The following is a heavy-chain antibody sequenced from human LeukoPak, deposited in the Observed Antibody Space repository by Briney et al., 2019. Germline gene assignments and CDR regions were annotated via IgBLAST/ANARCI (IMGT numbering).Heavy chain of an antibody. CDR3: VRRRTGGSSKFPWDY. V-gene: IGHV3-48*01. Sequence: PGGSLRLSCAASGFTFSSYSMNWVRQAPGKGLEWVSYISSSSSTIYYADSVKGRFTISRDNAKNSLYLQMNSLRAEDKAVYYCVRRRTGGSSKFPWDYWGQGTLVTVSS. J-gene: IGHJ4*02. CDR1: GFTFSSYS. CDR2: ISSSSSTI. D-gene: IGHD1-26*01.